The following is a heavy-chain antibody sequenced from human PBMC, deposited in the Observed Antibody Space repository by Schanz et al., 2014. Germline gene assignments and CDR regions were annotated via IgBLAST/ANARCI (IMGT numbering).Heavy chain of an antibody. CDR1: GFSFTTYA. Sequence: EVQLLESGGGSVQPGGSLRLSCASSGFSFTTYAMSWVRQAPGKGLEWVSSISSGGGSTYYADSVKGRFTMSRDNSKNTLYLQMNSLRAEDTAVYYCARKVVATIGGYYDNWGQGTLVIVSS. D-gene: IGHD5-12*01. CDR3: ARKVVATIGGYYDN. V-gene: IGHV3-23*01. CDR2: ISSGGGST. J-gene: IGHJ4*02.